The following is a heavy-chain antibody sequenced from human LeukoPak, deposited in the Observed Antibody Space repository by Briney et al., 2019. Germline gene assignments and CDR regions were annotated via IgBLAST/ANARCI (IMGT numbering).Heavy chain of an antibody. Sequence: GESLKISCKGSGYTFTTYYISWVRQAPGQGLEWMGWISAYNGNTNYAQKFQGRVTMTTDTSTSTAYMELRSLRSDDTAVYYCAREEGAPIAAADVWGLGTMVTVSS. CDR3: AREEGAPIAAADV. CDR1: GYTFTTYY. D-gene: IGHD6-13*01. J-gene: IGHJ3*01. CDR2: ISAYNGNT. V-gene: IGHV1-18*01.